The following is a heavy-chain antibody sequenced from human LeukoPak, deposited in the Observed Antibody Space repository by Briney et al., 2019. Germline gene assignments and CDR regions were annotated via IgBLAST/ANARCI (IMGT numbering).Heavy chain of an antibody. V-gene: IGHV3-30-3*01. Sequence: GGSLRLSCAASGFTFSSYAMHWVRQAPGKGLEWVAVISYDGSNKYYADSVKGRFTISRDNSKNTLYLQMNSLRAEDTAVYYCARDFIVGAPYFDYWGQGTLVTVSS. J-gene: IGHJ4*02. CDR2: ISYDGSNK. CDR3: ARDFIVGAPYFDY. CDR1: GFTFSSYA. D-gene: IGHD1-26*01.